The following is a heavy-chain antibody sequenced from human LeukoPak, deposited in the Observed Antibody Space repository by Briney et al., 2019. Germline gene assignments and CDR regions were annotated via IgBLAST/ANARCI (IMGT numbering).Heavy chain of an antibody. CDR2: IRGDASRL. J-gene: IGHJ3*02. CDR1: GFSIGPFW. V-gene: IGHV3-7*01. D-gene: IGHD2-2*01. CDR3: TSDRNYCSSDRCYAVFDI. Sequence: PGGSLRLSCVASGFSIGPFWMSWVRQAPGKGLEWVANIRGDASRLYYVDSVKGRFTISRDNAKTSLYLQMSNLRAEDTAVYYCTSDRNYCSSDRCYAVFDIWGQGTMVTVSS.